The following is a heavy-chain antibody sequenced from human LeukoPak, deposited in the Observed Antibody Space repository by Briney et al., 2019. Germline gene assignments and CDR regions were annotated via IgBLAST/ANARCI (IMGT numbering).Heavy chain of an antibody. Sequence: GGSLRLSCAASGFTFSSYSMNWVRQAPGKGLEWVSYISSSSSTIYYADSVKGRFTISRDNAKNSLYLQMNSLRAEDTAVYYCVRDRGISSFDPWGQGTLVTVSS. V-gene: IGHV3-48*04. D-gene: IGHD6-6*01. CDR2: ISSSSSTI. CDR1: GFTFSSYS. CDR3: VRDRGISSFDP. J-gene: IGHJ5*02.